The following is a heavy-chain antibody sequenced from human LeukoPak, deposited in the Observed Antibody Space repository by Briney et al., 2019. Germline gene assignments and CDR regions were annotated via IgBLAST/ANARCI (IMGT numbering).Heavy chain of an antibody. J-gene: IGHJ5*02. CDR1: GGTFSSYA. CDR2: IIPIFGTA. Sequence: SVKVSXKASGGTFSSYAISWVRQAPGQGLEWMGRIIPIFGTANYAQKFQGRVTITTDESTSTAYMELSSLRSEDTAVYYCASDESYCGGDCYRNWFDPWGQGTLVTVSS. D-gene: IGHD2-21*02. CDR3: ASDESYCGGDCYRNWFDP. V-gene: IGHV1-69*05.